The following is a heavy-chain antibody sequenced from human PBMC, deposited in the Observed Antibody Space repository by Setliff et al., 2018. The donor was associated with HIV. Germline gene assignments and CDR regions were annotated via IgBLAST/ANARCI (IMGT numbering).Heavy chain of an antibody. CDR3: ARRPAFNAFDI. D-gene: IGHD6-25*01. Sequence: LSLTCTVSGGSISSYSWSWIRQPPGKGLEWIGYIYDSGITNYNPSLKSRVTISVDTSKTQFSLKLSSVTAADTAVYYCARRPAFNAFDIWGQGTMVTVSS. J-gene: IGHJ3*02. CDR2: IYDSGIT. CDR1: GGSISSYS. V-gene: IGHV4-59*08.